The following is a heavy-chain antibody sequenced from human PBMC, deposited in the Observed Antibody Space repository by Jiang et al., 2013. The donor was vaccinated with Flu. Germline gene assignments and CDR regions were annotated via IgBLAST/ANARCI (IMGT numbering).Heavy chain of an antibody. CDR2: KQDGSEK. J-gene: IGHJ4*02. D-gene: IGHD6-6*01. Sequence: KQDGSEKYYVDSVKGRFTISRDNAKNSLYLQMNSLRAEDTAVYYCARVVSGQLVRKYYFDYWGQGTLVTVSS. V-gene: IGHV3-7*03. CDR3: ARVVSGQLVRKYYFDY.